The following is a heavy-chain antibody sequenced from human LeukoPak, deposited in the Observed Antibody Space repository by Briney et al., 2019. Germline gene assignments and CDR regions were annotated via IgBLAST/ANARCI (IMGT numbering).Heavy chain of an antibody. D-gene: IGHD3-10*01. J-gene: IGHJ6*02. CDR3: ARDAILWFGELEYYYYGMDV. Sequence: GGSLRLSCAASGFTFSSYGMHWVRQAPGKGLEWVAVIWYDGSNKYYADSVKGRFTISRDNSKNTLYLQMNSLRAEDTAVYYCARDAILWFGELEYYYYGMDVWGQGTTVTVSS. CDR2: IWYDGSNK. CDR1: GFTFSSYG. V-gene: IGHV3-33*01.